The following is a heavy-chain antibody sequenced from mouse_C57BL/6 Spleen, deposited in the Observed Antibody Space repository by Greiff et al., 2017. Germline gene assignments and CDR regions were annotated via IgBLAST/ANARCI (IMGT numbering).Heavy chain of an antibody. CDR3: AKGTGLYAMDY. V-gene: IGHV2-3*01. CDR1: GFSLTSSG. J-gene: IGHJ4*01. CDR2: IWGDGST. Sequence: VKLVESGPGLVAPSQSLSITCTVSGFSLTSSGVSWVRQPPGKGLEWLGVIWGDGSTNYHSALISRLSISKDNPKSQVFLKLNSLQTDYTATYYCAKGTGLYAMDYWGQGTSVTVSS. D-gene: IGHD3-3*01.